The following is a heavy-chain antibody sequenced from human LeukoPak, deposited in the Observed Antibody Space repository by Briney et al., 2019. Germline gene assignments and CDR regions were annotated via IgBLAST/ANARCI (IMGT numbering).Heavy chain of an antibody. CDR3: ARGGAIFGVVSRLDP. J-gene: IGHJ5*02. CDR2: IYYSGST. Sequence: PSETLSLTCAVSGGSISSGGYYWSWTRQHPGKGLEWIGYIYYSGSTYYNPSLKSRVTISVDTSKNQFSLKLSSVTAADTAVYYCARGGAIFGVVSRLDPWGQGTLVTVSS. D-gene: IGHD3-3*01. CDR1: GGSISSGGYY. V-gene: IGHV4-31*11.